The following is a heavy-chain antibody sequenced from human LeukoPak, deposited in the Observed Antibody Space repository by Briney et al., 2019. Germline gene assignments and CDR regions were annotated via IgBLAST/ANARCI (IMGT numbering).Heavy chain of an antibody. CDR3: ASTQRGDYFDY. CDR1: GFTASSNY. D-gene: IGHD2-15*01. Sequence: GGSLRLSCAASGFTASSNYMSWVRQAPGKGLEWVSVIYSGGSTYYADSVKGRFTISRDNSKNTLYLQMNSLRAEDTAVYYCASTQRGDYFDYWGQGTLGTVSS. J-gene: IGHJ4*02. CDR2: IYSGGST. V-gene: IGHV3-66*01.